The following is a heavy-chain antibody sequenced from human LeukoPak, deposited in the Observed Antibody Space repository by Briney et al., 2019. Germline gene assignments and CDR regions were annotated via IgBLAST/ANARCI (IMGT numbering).Heavy chain of an antibody. V-gene: IGHV1-18*01. CDR2: ISAYNGNT. J-gene: IGHJ5*02. CDR3: ARGELIADWFDP. CDR1: GYTFTSYG. D-gene: IGHD1-7*01. Sequence: ASVKVSCKASGYTFTSYGISWVRQAPGQGLEWMGWISAYNGNTNYAQKLQGRVTMTTDTSTSTAYMELSSLRSEDTAVYYCARGELIADWFDPWGQGTLVTVSS.